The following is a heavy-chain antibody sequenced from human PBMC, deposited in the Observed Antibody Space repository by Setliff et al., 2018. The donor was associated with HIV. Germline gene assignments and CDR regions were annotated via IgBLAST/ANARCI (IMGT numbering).Heavy chain of an antibody. V-gene: IGHV3-21*01. CDR2: ISSSSRSK. J-gene: IGHJ1*01. D-gene: IGHD6-19*01. CDR3: AGESSIAVAEYFQH. CDR1: GFTFSTYS. Sequence: GGSLRLSCEASGFTFSTYSMNWVRQAPGKGLEWVSSISSSSRSKYYADSVKGRFTISRDNAKNSLYLQMNSLRAEDTAVYYCAGESSIAVAEYFQHWGQGTLVTSPQ.